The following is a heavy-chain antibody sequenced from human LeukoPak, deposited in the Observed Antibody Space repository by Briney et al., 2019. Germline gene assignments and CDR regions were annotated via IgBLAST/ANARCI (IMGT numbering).Heavy chain of an antibody. Sequence: PSGTLSLTCAVSGGSISSSNWWGWVGQPPGEGLEWSGEIYHSGSTNYNPSLKSRVTISVDKSKNQFSLKLSSVTAADTAVYYCARESYQPDSNGYFGYWGQGTLVTVSS. CDR1: GGSISSSNW. CDR3: ARESYQPDSNGYFGY. J-gene: IGHJ4*02. CDR2: IYHSGST. V-gene: IGHV4-4*02. D-gene: IGHD3-22*01.